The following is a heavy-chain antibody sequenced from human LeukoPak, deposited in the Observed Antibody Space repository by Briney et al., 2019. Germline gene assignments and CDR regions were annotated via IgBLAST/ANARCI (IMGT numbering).Heavy chain of an antibody. Sequence: GGSLRLSCAASGFSFSDTAMSWVRQAPGKGLEWVSTISGTADNTYYAESVKGRFSISRDNAKNTVYLQINDLRAEDTAVYYCAKGKVNHDGAFDFWGQGTTVTVSS. J-gene: IGHJ3*01. CDR1: GFSFSDTA. D-gene: IGHD3-16*01. CDR3: AKGKVNHDGAFDF. V-gene: IGHV3-23*01. CDR2: ISGTADNT.